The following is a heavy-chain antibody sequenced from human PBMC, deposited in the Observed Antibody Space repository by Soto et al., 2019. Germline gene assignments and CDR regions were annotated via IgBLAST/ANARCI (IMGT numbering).Heavy chain of an antibody. CDR2: IYGGGNT. CDR3: ARGPSGDKVDY. CDR1: GGSISSGDYN. V-gene: IGHV4-30-4*01. Sequence: QVQLQESGPGLVEPSQTLSLTCIVSGGSISSGDYNWNWIRQLPGTGLEWIGHIYGGGNTYSNPSLKSRVTISLDTSKNQFSLNLNSVTAADTAVYFCARGPSGDKVDYCGQGTLVTVSS. D-gene: IGHD2-21*02. J-gene: IGHJ4*02.